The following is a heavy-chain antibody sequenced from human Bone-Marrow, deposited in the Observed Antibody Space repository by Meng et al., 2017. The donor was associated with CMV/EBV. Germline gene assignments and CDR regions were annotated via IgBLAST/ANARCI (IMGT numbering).Heavy chain of an antibody. J-gene: IGHJ4*02. CDR2: ISSSGSNI. D-gene: IGHD2-2*01. CDR1: GFTFSDYY. V-gene: IGHV3-11*01. CDR3: EREVYCSSNSCTYEY. Sequence: GESLKISCAASGFTFSDYYMSWIRQATGKGLEWVSYISSSGSNIYYADSVKGRFTISRDNAKNSLYLQMNSLRDEDTAVYYCEREVYCSSNSCTYEYWGQGTLDTVAS.